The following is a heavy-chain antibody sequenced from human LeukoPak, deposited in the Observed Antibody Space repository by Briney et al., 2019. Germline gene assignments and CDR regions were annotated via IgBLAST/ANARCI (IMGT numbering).Heavy chain of an antibody. CDR3: AIGYSGSYYGY. CDR2: ISSSSSTI. V-gene: IGHV3-48*02. D-gene: IGHD1-26*01. CDR1: GFTFSSYS. Sequence: GGSLRLSCAASGFTFSSYSMNWVRQAPGKGLEWVSYISSSSSTIYYADSVKGRFTISRDNAKNSRYLQMNSLRDEDTAVYYCAIGYSGSYYGYWGQGTLVTVSS. J-gene: IGHJ4*02.